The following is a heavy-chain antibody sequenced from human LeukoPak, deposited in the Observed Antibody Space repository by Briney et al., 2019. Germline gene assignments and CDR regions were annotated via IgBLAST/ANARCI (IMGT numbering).Heavy chain of an antibody. CDR1: GGSFSGYY. CDR3: ARGNCSNTSCFFDY. CDR2: INHSGST. D-gene: IGHD2-2*01. Sequence: SETLSLTCAVYGGSFSGYYWSWIRQPPGKGLEWIGEINHSGSTNYSPSLKNRVSISVDTSKNQFSLNPSSVTAADTAVYYCARGNCSNTSCFFDYWGQGTLVTVSS. J-gene: IGHJ4*02. V-gene: IGHV4-34*01.